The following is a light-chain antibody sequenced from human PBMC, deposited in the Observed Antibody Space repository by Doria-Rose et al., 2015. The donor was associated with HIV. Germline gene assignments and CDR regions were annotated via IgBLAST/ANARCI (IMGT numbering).Light chain of an antibody. V-gene: IGKV3-20*01. CDR1: QSVSANY. CDR3: HQYASSRT. CDR2: GAS. J-gene: IGKJ1*01. Sequence: LTQSPGTLSLSPGERATLSCRASQSVSANYLAWYQQRPAQSPRLLIYGASSSATDIPDRFSGSGSGTDLTLTISRLEPEDFAVYYCHQYASSRTFGQGTKVEIK.